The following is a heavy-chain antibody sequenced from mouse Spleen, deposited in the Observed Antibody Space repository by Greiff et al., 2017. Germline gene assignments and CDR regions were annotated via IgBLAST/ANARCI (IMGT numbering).Heavy chain of an antibody. V-gene: IGHV1-26*01. CDR2: INPNNGGT. D-gene: IGHD4-1*01. Sequence: EVQLQQSGPELVKPGASVKISCKASGYTFTDYYMNWVKQSHGKSLEWIGDINPNNGGTSYNQKFKGKATLTVDKSSSTAYMELRSLTSEDSAVYYCAANSYWYFDVWGAGTTVTVSS. CDR1: GYTFTDYY. CDR3: AANSYWYFDV. J-gene: IGHJ1*01.